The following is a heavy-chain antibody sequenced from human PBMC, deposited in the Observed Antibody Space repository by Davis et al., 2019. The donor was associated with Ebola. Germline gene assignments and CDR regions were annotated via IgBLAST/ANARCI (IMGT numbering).Heavy chain of an antibody. CDR1: GYTFTGYY. Sequence: ASVKVSCKASGYTFTGYYMHWVRQAPGQGLEWMGWINPNSGGTNYAQKFQGRVTMTRDTSISTAYMEMSRLRSDDTAVYYCARGDERDDAFDIWGQGTMVTVSS. CDR2: INPNSGGT. V-gene: IGHV1-2*02. D-gene: IGHD6-25*01. J-gene: IGHJ3*02. CDR3: ARGDERDDAFDI.